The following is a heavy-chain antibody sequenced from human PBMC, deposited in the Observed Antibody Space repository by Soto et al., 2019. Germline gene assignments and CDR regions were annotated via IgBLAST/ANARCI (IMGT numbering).Heavy chain of an antibody. CDR2: MNPNSGNT. CDR1: GYTFTSYD. D-gene: IGHD3-16*01. V-gene: IGHV1-8*01. CDR3: GGGIKDREFPEGFGP. J-gene: IGHJ5*02. Sequence: QVQLVQSGAEVKKPGASVKVSCKASGYTFTSYDINWVRQATGQGFEYLGWMNPNSGNTGYVKKFQGRVTMTRDTSQGTGYMGLSSLPSEDTAGYYLGGGIKDREFPEGFGPLGPGTLVTLSS.